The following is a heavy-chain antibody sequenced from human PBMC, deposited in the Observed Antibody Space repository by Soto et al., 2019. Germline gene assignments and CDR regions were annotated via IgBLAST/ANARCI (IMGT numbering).Heavy chain of an antibody. Sequence: VQLVESGGGLVQPGAPLRLSCTVSGFTLRNYYMHWARQAPGKGLVWVSHIYGDGSTTNYADSVKGRFTSSRDNAEQSLYLQMNSLGVEDTAVFYCARGGVPAALDIWGGWTMAPVSS. CDR3: ARGGVPAALDI. V-gene: IGHV3-74*01. CDR1: GFTLRNYY. CDR2: IYGDGSTT. D-gene: IGHD3-10*01. J-gene: IGHJ3*02.